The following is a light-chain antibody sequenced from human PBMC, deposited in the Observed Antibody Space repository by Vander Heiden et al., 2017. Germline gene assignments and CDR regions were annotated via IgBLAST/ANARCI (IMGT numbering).Light chain of an antibody. Sequence: QPALTQPASVSRSPGQSITISCTGTPIDVRGYNYLSWYQHHPGKAPNLVIYEVTYRPSGVSSRFAGSKSGSTASLTISGLKADDEADYYCDSYTSSSTLVFGGGTKVTV. CDR3: DSYTSSSTLV. J-gene: IGLJ2*01. CDR2: EVT. V-gene: IGLV2-14*01. CDR1: PIDVRGYNY.